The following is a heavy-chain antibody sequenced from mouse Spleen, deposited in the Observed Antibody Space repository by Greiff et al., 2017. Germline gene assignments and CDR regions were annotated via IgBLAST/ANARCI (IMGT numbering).Heavy chain of an antibody. Sequence: VQVVESGAELAKPGASVKLSCKASGYTFTSYWMHWVKQRPGQGLEWIGYINPSSGYTKYNQKFKDKATLTADKSSSTAYMQLSSLTYEDSAVYYCAYGNYVDYWGQGTTLTVSS. D-gene: IGHD2-10*02. CDR3: AYGNYVDY. CDR2: INPSSGYT. J-gene: IGHJ2*01. V-gene: IGHV1-7*01. CDR1: GYTFTSYW.